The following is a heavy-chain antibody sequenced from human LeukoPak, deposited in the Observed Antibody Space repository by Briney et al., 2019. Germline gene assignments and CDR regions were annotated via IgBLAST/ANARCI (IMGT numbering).Heavy chain of an antibody. D-gene: IGHD3-16*01. CDR3: AREETSTVWD. Sequence: SETLSLTCTVSGGSLSSINYHWGWIRQPPGKGLEWIGSIYYSGNTYYKPSLKSRVTISIDTSKNQFSLKLSSVTAADTAVYYCAREETSTVWDWGQGTLVTVSS. CDR1: GGSLSSINYH. J-gene: IGHJ4*02. V-gene: IGHV4-39*07. CDR2: IYYSGNT.